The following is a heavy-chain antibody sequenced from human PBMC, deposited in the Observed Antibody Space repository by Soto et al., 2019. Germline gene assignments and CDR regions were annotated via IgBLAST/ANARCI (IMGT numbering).Heavy chain of an antibody. D-gene: IGHD2-8*01. CDR1: GGSISRYY. V-gene: IGHV4-59*01. J-gene: IGHJ5*02. CDR3: ARDRSTYGGGGTGEVKENWFDP. Sequence: QVQLQESGPGLVKASETLSLTCSVSGGSISRYYWSWIRQPPGKGLEWIGYAYYSGDTGYNPSLKSRGTMAVDTSKNQVSLKLISVTAADTAVYYCARDRSTYGGGGTGEVKENWFDPWGQGALVTVSS. CDR2: AYYSGDT.